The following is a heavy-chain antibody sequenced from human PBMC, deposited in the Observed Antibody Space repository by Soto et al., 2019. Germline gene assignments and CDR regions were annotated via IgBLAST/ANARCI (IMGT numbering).Heavy chain of an antibody. CDR1: GGSFSGYY. CDR3: ARAARGYSYFDY. D-gene: IGHD5-18*01. Sequence: SETLSLTCAVYGGSFSGYYWSWIRQPPGKGLEWIGEINHSGSTNYNPSLKSRVTISVDTSKNQFSLNLSSVTAADTAVYYCARAARGYSYFDYWGQGTLVTVSS. J-gene: IGHJ4*02. V-gene: IGHV4-34*01. CDR2: INHSGST.